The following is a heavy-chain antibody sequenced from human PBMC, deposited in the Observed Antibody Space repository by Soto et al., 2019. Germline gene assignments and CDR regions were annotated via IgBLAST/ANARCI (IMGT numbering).Heavy chain of an antibody. Sequence: QVQLVESGGGVVQPGRSLRLSCAASGFTFSSYAMHWVRQAPGKGLEWVAVISYDGSNKYYADSVKGRFTISRDNSKNTLYLQMNSLRAEDTALYYCARDKGPFDYLGQGTLVTVSS. CDR2: ISYDGSNK. J-gene: IGHJ4*02. V-gene: IGHV3-30-3*01. CDR1: GFTFSSYA. CDR3: ARDKGPFDY.